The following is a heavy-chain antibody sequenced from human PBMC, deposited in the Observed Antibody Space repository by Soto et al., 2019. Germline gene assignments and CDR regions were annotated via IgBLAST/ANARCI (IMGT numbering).Heavy chain of an antibody. CDR3: ARRKERSGPYYLDL. Sequence: ASVKVSCKSSGFPFTSFFIHWVRQAPGQGLEWMGWMNPNNGNAGFAQKFRGRINMTRNTSISTAYLELSSLRSDDSAVYFCARRKERSGPYYLDLWGQGTQVTVSS. V-gene: IGHV1-8*02. CDR1: GFPFTSFF. D-gene: IGHD6-25*01. CDR2: MNPNNGNA. J-gene: IGHJ4*02.